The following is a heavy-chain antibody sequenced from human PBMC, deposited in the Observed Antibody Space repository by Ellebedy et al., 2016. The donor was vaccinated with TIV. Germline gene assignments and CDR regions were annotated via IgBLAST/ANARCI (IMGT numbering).Heavy chain of an antibody. V-gene: IGHV1-69*13. CDR2: IIPIFGTA. Sequence: SVKVSCXASGGTFSSYAISWVRQAPGQGLEWMGGIIPIFGTANYAQKFQGRVTITADESTSTAYMELSSLRSDDTAVYYCASSGDDYGMDVWGQGTTVTVSS. J-gene: IGHJ6*02. CDR1: GGTFSSYA. CDR3: ASSGDDYGMDV. D-gene: IGHD5-12*01.